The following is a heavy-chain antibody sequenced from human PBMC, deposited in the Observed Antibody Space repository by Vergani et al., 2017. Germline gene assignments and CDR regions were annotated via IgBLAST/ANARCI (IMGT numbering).Heavy chain of an antibody. CDR1: GYSFTSYW. CDR2: IYPGDSDT. CDR3: ARHAVAGGYYYYYYGMDV. D-gene: IGHD6-19*01. Sequence: EVQLVLSGAEVKKPGESLRISCKVSGYSFTSYWIGWVRQMPGKGLEWMGIIYPGDSDTRYSPSFQGQVTISADKSISTDYLQWSSLKASDTAMYYCARHAVAGGYYYYYYGMDVWGQGTTVTVSS. V-gene: IGHV5-51*01. J-gene: IGHJ6*02.